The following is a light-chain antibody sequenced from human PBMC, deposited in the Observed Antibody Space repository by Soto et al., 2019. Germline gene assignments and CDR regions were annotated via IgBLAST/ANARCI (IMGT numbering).Light chain of an antibody. Sequence: VMTKSPATLSVSPGERATLSGRASQSVSSNLAWYQQKPGQSPRLLIYGASTRATGIPARFSGSGSGTEFTLTISSLQPDDFATYYCQQYNSYSLFGQGTKVDIK. CDR2: GAS. J-gene: IGKJ1*01. CDR1: QSVSSN. V-gene: IGKV3-15*01. CDR3: QQYNSYSL.